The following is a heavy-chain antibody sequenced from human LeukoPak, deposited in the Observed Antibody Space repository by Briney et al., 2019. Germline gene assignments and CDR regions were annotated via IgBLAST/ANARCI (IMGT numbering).Heavy chain of an antibody. D-gene: IGHD1-26*01. CDR1: GDSISPYS. Sequence: PSETLSLTCTVSGDSISPYSWSWIRQPPGKGLEWIGYIYYSGSAIYNPPLKSRVTISVDASKNQFSLKLISVTAADTAVYYCARRRADIVGATVFDYWGQGTLVTVSS. CDR2: IYYSGSA. CDR3: ARRRADIVGATVFDY. J-gene: IGHJ4*02. V-gene: IGHV4-59*08.